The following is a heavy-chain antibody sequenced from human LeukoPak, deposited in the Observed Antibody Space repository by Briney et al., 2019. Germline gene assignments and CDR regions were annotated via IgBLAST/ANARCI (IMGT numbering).Heavy chain of an antibody. V-gene: IGHV3-23*01. Sequence: GGSRRLSCAASGFAFSSYGMSWVRQAPGKGLEWFSASSGSGGSTYYADSGKGRLTISRDNSKYTLYLQMNSLRAEDTAVYYCAKEELMLSDSSGYGYWGQGTLVTVSS. CDR3: AKEELMLSDSSGYGY. CDR2: SSGSGGST. D-gene: IGHD3-22*01. J-gene: IGHJ4*02. CDR1: GFAFSSYG.